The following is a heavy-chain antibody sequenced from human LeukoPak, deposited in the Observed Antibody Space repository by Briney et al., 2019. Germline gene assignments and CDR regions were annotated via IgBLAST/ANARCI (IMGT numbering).Heavy chain of an antibody. J-gene: IGHJ3*02. V-gene: IGHV4-39*01. CDR3: ARFRVGDYVWGSYRYEVGAFDI. D-gene: IGHD3-16*02. CDR2: IYYSGST. CDR1: GGSISSSSDY. Sequence: PSETLSLTWTVSGGSISSSSDYWGWIRQPPGKGREWIGSIYYSGSTYYNPSLKSRVTISVDTSKNQFSLKLSSVTAADTAVYYCARFRVGDYVWGSYRYEVGAFDIWGQGTMVTVSS.